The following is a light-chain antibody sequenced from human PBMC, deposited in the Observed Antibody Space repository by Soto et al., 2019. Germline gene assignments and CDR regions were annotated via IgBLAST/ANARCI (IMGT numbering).Light chain of an antibody. CDR2: GAS. Sequence: EIVLTQAPGTLSLSPGERATLSCRASQRVSSSYLAWYQQKPGQTPRLLIYGASSRATSIPDRFSGSASGTDFTLTRRRLEPAALAVYYCQQSGRSPSTFGQGTTLEIQ. CDR1: QRVSSSY. CDR3: QQSGRSPST. V-gene: IGKV3-20*01. J-gene: IGKJ2*01.